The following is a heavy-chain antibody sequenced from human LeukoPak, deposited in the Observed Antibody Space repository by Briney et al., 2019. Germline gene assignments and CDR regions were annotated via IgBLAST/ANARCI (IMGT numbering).Heavy chain of an antibody. Sequence: ASVKVSCKASAYTFTGYYMHWVRQAPGQGLEWMGRINPNSGGTNYAQKFQGRVTMTRDTSISTAYMELSRLRSDDTAVYYCASDIALAGRNGLDPWGQGTLVTVSS. D-gene: IGHD6-19*01. J-gene: IGHJ5*02. CDR1: AYTFTGYY. CDR3: ASDIALAGRNGLDP. V-gene: IGHV1-2*06. CDR2: INPNSGGT.